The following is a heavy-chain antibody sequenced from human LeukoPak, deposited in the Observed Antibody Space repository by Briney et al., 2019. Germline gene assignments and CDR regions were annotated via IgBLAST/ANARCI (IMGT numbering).Heavy chain of an antibody. V-gene: IGHV4-59*01. CDR3: ARALQPGVYAFDI. D-gene: IGHD6-13*01. J-gene: IGHJ3*02. CDR2: IYYSGCT. CDR1: GVSISSYY. Sequence: SETLSLTCTVSGVSISSYYWTWIRQPPGEGLEWIGYIYYSGCTNYNPSLKSRVTISVDTSKNQFSLKLSSVTAADTAVYYCARALQPGVYAFDIWGQGTMVTVSS.